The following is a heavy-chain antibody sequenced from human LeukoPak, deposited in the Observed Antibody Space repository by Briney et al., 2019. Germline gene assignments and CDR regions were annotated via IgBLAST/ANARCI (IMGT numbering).Heavy chain of an antibody. Sequence: ASETLSLTCTVSGGSIITRSYYWGWLRQPPGKGLEWIGSIYYSGSTYYNPSLKSRVTISVDTSKNQFSLKLSSVTSADTAVNYRARHDYSNEDPDALDIRGQGTMVTVSS. CDR1: GGSIITRSYY. J-gene: IGHJ3*02. CDR2: IYYSGST. V-gene: IGHV4-39*01. D-gene: IGHD4-11*01. CDR3: ARHDYSNEDPDALDI.